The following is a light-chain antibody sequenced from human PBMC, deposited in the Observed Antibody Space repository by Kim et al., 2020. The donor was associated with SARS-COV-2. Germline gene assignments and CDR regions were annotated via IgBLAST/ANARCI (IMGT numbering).Light chain of an antibody. V-gene: IGLV3-21*04. CDR2: YDS. Sequence: SYELTQPPSVSVAPGKTARITCGGNNIGSKSAHWYQQKPGQAPVLVIYYDSDRPSGIPERFSGSNSGNTATLTISRVEAGDEADYYCQVWDSAVVFGGGT. J-gene: IGLJ2*01. CDR1: NIGSKS. CDR3: QVWDSAVV.